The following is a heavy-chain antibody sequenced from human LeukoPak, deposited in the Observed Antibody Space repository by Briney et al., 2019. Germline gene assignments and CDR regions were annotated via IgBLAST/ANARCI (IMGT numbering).Heavy chain of an antibody. J-gene: IGHJ4*02. D-gene: IGHD5-18*01. CDR3: AAGGYSYALWY. V-gene: IGHV4-30-4*01. CDR2: IYYSGST. CDR1: GGSVSSGDYY. Sequence: PSETLSLTCTVSGGSVSSGDYYWSWIRQPPGKGLEWIGYIYYSGSTYYNPSLKSRVTISVDTSKNQFSLKLSSVTAADTAVYYCAAGGYSYALWYWGQGTLVTVSS.